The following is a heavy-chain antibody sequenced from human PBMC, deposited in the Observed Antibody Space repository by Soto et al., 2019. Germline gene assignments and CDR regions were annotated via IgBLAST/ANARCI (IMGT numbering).Heavy chain of an antibody. Sequence: QLQLQESGSGLVKPSQTLSLTCAVSGGAISSGGYSWSWIRQPPGKCLEWIGYIYHGGYTYYNPSLKSRVTISVDRSKNQFSLKLSSVTAADTAVYYCARAHYGDYGYGMDVWGQGTTVTVSS. J-gene: IGHJ6*02. CDR2: IYHGGYT. CDR3: ARAHYGDYGYGMDV. CDR1: GGAISSGGYS. V-gene: IGHV4-30-2*01. D-gene: IGHD4-17*01.